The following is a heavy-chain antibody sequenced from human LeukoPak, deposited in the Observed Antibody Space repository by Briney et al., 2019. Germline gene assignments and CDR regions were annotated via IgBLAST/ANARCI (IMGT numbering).Heavy chain of an antibody. CDR3: ARVEDYGILTGFDY. Sequence: SETLSLTCAVYGGSFSGYYWSWIRQPPGKGLEWIGEINHSGSTNYNPSLKSRVTISVDTSKNQFSLKLSSVTAADTAVYYCARVEDYGILTGFDYWGQGTLVTVSS. CDR1: GGSFSGYY. CDR2: INHSGST. D-gene: IGHD3-9*01. V-gene: IGHV4-34*01. J-gene: IGHJ4*02.